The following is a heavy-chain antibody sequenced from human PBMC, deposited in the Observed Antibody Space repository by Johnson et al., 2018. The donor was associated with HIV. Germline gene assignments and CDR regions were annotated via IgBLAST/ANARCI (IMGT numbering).Heavy chain of an antibody. CDR3: ARDLPATMIVVVIQPRDAFDI. CDR2: ISSNGGST. J-gene: IGHJ3*02. D-gene: IGHD3-22*01. V-gene: IGHV3-64*01. CDR1: GFTFSSYA. Sequence: VQLVESGGGLVQPGGSLRLSCAASGFTFSSYAMHWVRQAPGKGLEYVSAISSNGGSTYYANSVKGRFTISRDNSKNTLYLQMGSLRAEDMAVYYCARDLPATMIVVVIQPRDAFDIWGQG.